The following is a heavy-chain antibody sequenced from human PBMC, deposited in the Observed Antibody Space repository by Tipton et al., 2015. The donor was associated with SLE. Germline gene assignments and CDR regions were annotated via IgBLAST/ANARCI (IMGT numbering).Heavy chain of an antibody. CDR1: GGSISSGSYY. D-gene: IGHD3-22*01. CDR2: IYYSGST. Sequence: TLSLTCAVSGGSISSGSYYWGWIRQPPGKGLEWIGSIYYSGSTYYNPSLKSRVTISVDTSKNQFSLKLRSVTAADTAVYYCVSYDRSGYQFDYWGQGTLVTVSS. J-gene: IGHJ4*02. V-gene: IGHV4-39*07. CDR3: VSYDRSGYQFDY.